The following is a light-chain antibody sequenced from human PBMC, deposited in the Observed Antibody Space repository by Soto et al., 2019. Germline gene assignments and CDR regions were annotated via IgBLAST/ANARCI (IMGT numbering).Light chain of an antibody. CDR1: SSDIGNYY. CDR2: END. J-gene: IGLJ1*01. Sequence: QSVLTQPPSVSAAPGQKVTMSCSGGSSDIGNYYVSWHQQLPGTAPKLLTYENDKRPSGIPDRFSRSQSRTSATLGITGLQTGVDVDYYCGTGNSSLCIFVFVTGTNVTV. CDR3: GTGNSSLCIFV. V-gene: IGLV1-51*02.